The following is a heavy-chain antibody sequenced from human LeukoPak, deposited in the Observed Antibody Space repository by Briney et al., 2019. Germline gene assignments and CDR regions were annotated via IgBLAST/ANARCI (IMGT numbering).Heavy chain of an antibody. CDR3: AKTGIAAAGTIDY. J-gene: IGHJ4*02. D-gene: IGHD6-13*01. V-gene: IGHV3-23*01. Sequence: GGSLRLSCAASGFTFSSFAINWVRQAPGKGLEWVSVITGSGSGADYADSVKGRFTISRDNSKNTLYLQMNSLRAEDTAVYYCAKTGIAAAGTIDYWGQGTLVTVSS. CDR2: ITGSGSGA. CDR1: GFTFSSFA.